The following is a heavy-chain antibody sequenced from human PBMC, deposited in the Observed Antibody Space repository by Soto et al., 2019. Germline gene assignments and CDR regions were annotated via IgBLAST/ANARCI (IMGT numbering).Heavy chain of an antibody. CDR1: GYTFTIYY. D-gene: IGHD1-26*01. J-gene: IGHJ4*02. V-gene: IGHV1-46*01. CDR2: INPSGGST. CDR3: ARPNIEGATIRYYFDY. Sequence: QVQLVQSGAEVKKPGASVKVSCKASGYTFTIYYIHWVRQAPGQGLEWMGVINPSGGSTNYAQKFQGRVTLTRDTSTSTVYMELSSLRSEDTAVYYCARPNIEGATIRYYFDYWGQGTLVTVSS.